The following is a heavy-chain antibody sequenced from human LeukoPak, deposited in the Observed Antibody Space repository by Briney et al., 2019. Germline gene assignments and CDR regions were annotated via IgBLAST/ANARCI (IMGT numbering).Heavy chain of an antibody. CDR3: ARDGRGGLFYYFDS. CDR2: MSYSGDT. J-gene: IGHJ4*02. Sequence: SEPLSLTCTVSGDPMSPYYWSWIRQPPGKGLEWIGYMSYSGDTRYNPSLKSRVTISVDASNNQFSLRLTSMTAADTATYYCARDGRGGLFYYFDSWGPGTLVTVSS. V-gene: IGHV4-59*01. CDR1: GDPMSPYY. D-gene: IGHD3-16*01.